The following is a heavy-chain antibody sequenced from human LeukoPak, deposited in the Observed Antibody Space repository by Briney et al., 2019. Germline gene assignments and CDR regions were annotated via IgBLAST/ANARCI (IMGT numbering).Heavy chain of an antibody. CDR3: ARDQVGGYSGYDWSTPFDY. Sequence: PSQALSLICAISGDSVSSNSAAWNWIRQSPSRGLEWLGRTYYRSKWYNDYAVSVKSRITINPDTSKNQFSLQLNSVTPEDTAVYYCARDQVGGYSGYDWSTPFDYWGQGTLVTVSS. CDR2: TYYRSKWYN. J-gene: IGHJ4*02. CDR1: GDSVSSNSAA. V-gene: IGHV6-1*01. D-gene: IGHD5-12*01.